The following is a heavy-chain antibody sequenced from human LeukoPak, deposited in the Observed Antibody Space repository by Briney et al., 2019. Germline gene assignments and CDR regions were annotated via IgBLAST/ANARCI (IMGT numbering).Heavy chain of an antibody. CDR1: GYIFTDYY. Sequence: GASVKVSCKASGYIFTDYYMHWVRQAPGQELGWMGRINPNSGGTNYAQKFQGRVTMTRDTSISTAYTELSSLRSEDTATYYCARPSAAAAGRMWSAFDIWGQGTMVTVSS. J-gene: IGHJ3*02. V-gene: IGHV1/OR15-1*01. CDR2: INPNSGGT. CDR3: ARPSAAAAGRMWSAFDI. D-gene: IGHD6-13*01.